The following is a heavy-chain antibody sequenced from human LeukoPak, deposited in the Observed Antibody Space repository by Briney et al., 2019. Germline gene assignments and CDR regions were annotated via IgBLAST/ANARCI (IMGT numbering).Heavy chain of an antibody. D-gene: IGHD6-6*01. CDR1: GFTFSSYA. V-gene: IGHV3-23*01. Sequence: PGGSLRLSCAASGFTFSSYAMSWVRQAPGKGLEWVSGISAGGGSTYYADSVKGQFTISGDNSKNTLYLQMNCLRAEDTAVYYCAKSRRFSSDGFDILGQGTMVTVSS. CDR3: AKSRRFSSDGFDI. J-gene: IGHJ3*02. CDR2: ISAGGGST.